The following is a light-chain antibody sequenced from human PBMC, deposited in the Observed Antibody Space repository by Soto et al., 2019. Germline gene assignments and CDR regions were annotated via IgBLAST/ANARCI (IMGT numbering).Light chain of an antibody. Sequence: EIVMTQSPAPLSVSPGERATLSCRASQSVSSNLAWFQQKPGQAPRLLIYGASTRATGIPARFSGSGSGTEFTLSIGSLQSEDVAVYYCQQYNNWPPTFGQGTKVDIK. V-gene: IGKV3-15*01. CDR3: QQYNNWPPT. CDR2: GAS. CDR1: QSVSSN. J-gene: IGKJ1*01.